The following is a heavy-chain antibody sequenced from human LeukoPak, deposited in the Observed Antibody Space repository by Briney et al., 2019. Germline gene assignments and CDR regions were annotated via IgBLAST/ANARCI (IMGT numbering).Heavy chain of an antibody. CDR1: GYTFTSYG. CDR3: ARAHLRQFLEFPRFDY. J-gene: IGHJ4*02. CDR2: ISAYNGNT. D-gene: IGHD3-3*01. Sequence: ASVKVSCKASGYTFTSYGISWVRQAPGQGLEWMGWISAYNGNTNYAQKLQGRVTMTTDTSTGTAYMELRSLRSDDTAVYYCARAHLRQFLEFPRFDYWGQGTLVTVSS. V-gene: IGHV1-18*01.